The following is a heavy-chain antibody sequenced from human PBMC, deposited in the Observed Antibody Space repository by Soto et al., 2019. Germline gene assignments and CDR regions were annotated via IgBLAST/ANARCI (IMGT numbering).Heavy chain of an antibody. CDR2: IIPILGIA. CDR1: GGTFSSYT. CDR3: ARSQYCSSTSCLYYYYYMDV. D-gene: IGHD2-2*01. V-gene: IGHV1-69*02. Sequence: SVKVSCKASGGTFSSYTISWVRQAPGQGLEWMGRIIPILGIANYAQKFQGRVTITADKSTSTAYMELSSLRSEDTAVYYCARSQYCSSTSCLYYYYYMDVWGKGTTVTVSS. J-gene: IGHJ6*03.